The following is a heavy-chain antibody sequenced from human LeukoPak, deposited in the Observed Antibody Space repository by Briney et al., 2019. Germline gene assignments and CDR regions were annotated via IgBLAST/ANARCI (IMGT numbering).Heavy chain of an antibody. D-gene: IGHD2-21*02. CDR3: ARSGGDSGDY. J-gene: IGHJ4*02. Sequence: KFQGRVTITRDTSASTAYMELSSLRSEDTAVYYCARSGGDSGDYWGQGTLVTVSS. V-gene: IGHV1-3*01.